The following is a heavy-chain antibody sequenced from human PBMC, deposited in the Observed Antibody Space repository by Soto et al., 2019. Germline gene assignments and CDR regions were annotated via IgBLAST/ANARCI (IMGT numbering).Heavy chain of an antibody. Sequence: SETLSLTCAVYGGSFSGYYWSWIRQPPGKGLEWIGEINHSGSTNYNPSLKSRVTISVDTSKNQFSLKLSSVTAADTAVYYCARGWGRIAARRPDYYYGMDVWGQGTTVTVS. J-gene: IGHJ6*02. CDR1: GGSFSGYY. V-gene: IGHV4-34*01. D-gene: IGHD6-6*01. CDR3: ARGWGRIAARRPDYYYGMDV. CDR2: INHSGST.